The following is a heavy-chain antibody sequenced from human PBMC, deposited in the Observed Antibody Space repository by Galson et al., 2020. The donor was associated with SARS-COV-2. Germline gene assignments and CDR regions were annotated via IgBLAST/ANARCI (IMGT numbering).Heavy chain of an antibody. D-gene: IGHD6-19*01. Sequence: GGSLRLSCAASGFTVSSNYMSWVRQAPGKGLEWVSVIYSGGSTYYADSVKGRFTISRDNSKNTLYLQMNSLRAEDTAVYYCARDSDSRGRKDAFDIWGQGTMVTVSS. CDR2: IYSGGST. J-gene: IGHJ3*02. V-gene: IGHV3-66*02. CDR1: GFTVSSNY. CDR3: ARDSDSRGRKDAFDI.